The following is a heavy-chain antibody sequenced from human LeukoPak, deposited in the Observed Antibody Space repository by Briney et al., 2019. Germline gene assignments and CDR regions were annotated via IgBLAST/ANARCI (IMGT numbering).Heavy chain of an antibody. D-gene: IGHD3-22*01. J-gene: IGHJ3*02. V-gene: IGHV1-2*02. Sequence: GASVKVSCKASGYTFTSYGISWVRQAPGQGLEWMGWINPNSGGTNYAQKFQGRVTMTRDTSISTAYMELSRLRSDDTAVYYCASARYYYDSSGYYYSGLDAFDIWGQGTMVTVSS. CDR1: GYTFTSYG. CDR3: ASARYYYDSSGYYYSGLDAFDI. CDR2: INPNSGGT.